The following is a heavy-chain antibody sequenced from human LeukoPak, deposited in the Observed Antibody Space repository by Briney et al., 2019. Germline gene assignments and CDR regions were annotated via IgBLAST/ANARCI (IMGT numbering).Heavy chain of an antibody. V-gene: IGHV6-1*01. CDR2: TYYRSKLYN. J-gene: IGHJ4*02. D-gene: IGHD3-22*01. Sequence: SQTLSLTCAISGDSFSTNSASWNWIRQSPSRGLEWLGRTYYRSKLYNDYADSVKSRVTINPDTSKNQFSLHLNSVTPEDTAVYYCARSVVTYFDYWGQGTLVTVSS. CDR3: ARSVVTYFDY. CDR1: GDSFSTNSAS.